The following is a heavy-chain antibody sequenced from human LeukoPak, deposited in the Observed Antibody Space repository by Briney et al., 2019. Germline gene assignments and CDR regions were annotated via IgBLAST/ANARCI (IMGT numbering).Heavy chain of an antibody. D-gene: IGHD3-22*01. CDR2: ISGSAGST. V-gene: IGHV3-23*01. Sequence: PGGSLRLSCAASGFTFITYAMSWVRQAPGKGLEWVSAISGSAGSTYYADSVKGRFTISRDNSKNTLYLQMNSLRAEDTAVYYCAKERYYDSWDHWYFDYWGQGTLVTVSS. CDR3: AKERYYDSWDHWYFDY. CDR1: GFTFITYA. J-gene: IGHJ4*02.